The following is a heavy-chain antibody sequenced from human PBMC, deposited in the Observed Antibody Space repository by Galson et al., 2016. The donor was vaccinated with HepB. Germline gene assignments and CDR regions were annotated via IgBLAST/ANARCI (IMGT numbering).Heavy chain of an antibody. CDR2: IYSGGST. D-gene: IGHD2-15*01. J-gene: IGHJ5*02. V-gene: IGHV3-66*01. CDR3: ARNRHCSGGSCYGA. Sequence: SLRLSCAVSGFTVSNNYMSWVRQAPGKGLEWVSLIYSGGSTYYADSVKGRFTISRDSSKNTLYLQMNSLRAEDTAVYYCARNRHCSGGSCYGAWGQGTLVTVSS. CDR1: GFTVSNNY.